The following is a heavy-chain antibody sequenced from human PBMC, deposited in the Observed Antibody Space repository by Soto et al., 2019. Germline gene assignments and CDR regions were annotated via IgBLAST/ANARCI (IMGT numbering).Heavy chain of an antibody. V-gene: IGHV3-23*01. CDR2: MSGSGGSS. J-gene: IGHJ4*02. D-gene: IGHD3-10*01. Sequence: GGSLRLSCAASGFTFSIFAMSWVRQSPGKGLEWVSTMSGSGGSSYYADAVKGRFTISRDNSMGTLYLQMNSLRVEDTAIYYCAKEVSLGSTVDLGYCGQGTLVTVSS. CDR3: AKEVSLGSTVDLGY. CDR1: GFTFSIFA.